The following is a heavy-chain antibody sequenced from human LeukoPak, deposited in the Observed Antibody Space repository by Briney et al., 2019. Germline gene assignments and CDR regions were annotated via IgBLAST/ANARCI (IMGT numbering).Heavy chain of an antibody. CDR1: GYTFTGYY. D-gene: IGHD2-2*01. V-gene: IGHV1-2*02. CDR3: ARDHIVVVPAAIDYYYYGMDV. Sequence: GASVKVSCKASGYTFTGYYMHWVRQAPGQGLEWMGWINPNGGGTNYAQKFQGRVTMTRDTSISTAYMELSRLRSDDTAVYYCARDHIVVVPAAIDYYYYGMDVWGQGTTVTVSS. CDR2: INPNGGGT. J-gene: IGHJ6*02.